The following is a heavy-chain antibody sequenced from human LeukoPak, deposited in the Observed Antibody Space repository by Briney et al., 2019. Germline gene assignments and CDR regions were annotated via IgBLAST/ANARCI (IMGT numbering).Heavy chain of an antibody. J-gene: IGHJ4*02. V-gene: IGHV1-46*01. CDR1: GYTFTSYY. D-gene: IGHD3-22*01. Sequence: ASVKVSCKASGYTFTSYYMHWVRQAPGQGLEWMGIINPSGGSTSYAQKFQGRVTMTRDTSTSTVYMELSSLRSEDTAVYYCARDLSPRYYYDSRGGFGGAYWGQGTLVTVSS. CDR2: INPSGGST. CDR3: ARDLSPRYYYDSRGGFGGAY.